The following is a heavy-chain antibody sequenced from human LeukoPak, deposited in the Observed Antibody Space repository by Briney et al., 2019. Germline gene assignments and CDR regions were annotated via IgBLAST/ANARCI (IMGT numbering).Heavy chain of an antibody. CDR1: GFTFSSYA. J-gene: IGHJ5*02. D-gene: IGHD3-10*01. Sequence: GGSLRLSCAASGFTFSSYAMHWVRQAPGKGLEWVAVISYDGSNKYYADSVKGRFTISRDNSKNTLYLQMNRLIAEGTAVYYCARETHYYGSGSSFDPWGQGTLVTVSS. V-gene: IGHV3-30*04. CDR3: ARETHYYGSGSSFDP. CDR2: ISYDGSNK.